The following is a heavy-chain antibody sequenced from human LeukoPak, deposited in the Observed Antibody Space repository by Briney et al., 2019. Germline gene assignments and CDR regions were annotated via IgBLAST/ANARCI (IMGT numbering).Heavy chain of an antibody. CDR1: GYTFTGYY. D-gene: IGHD4-17*01. CDR2: INPNSGGT. J-gene: IGHJ4*02. Sequence: ASVKVSCKASGYTFTGYYIHWVRQAPGQGLEWMGWINPNSGGTNYAQRFQGRVTMTRDTSISTVYMELSRLRSYDTAVYYCARLGHGDYGFDYWGQGTLVTVSS. V-gene: IGHV1-2*02. CDR3: ARLGHGDYGFDY.